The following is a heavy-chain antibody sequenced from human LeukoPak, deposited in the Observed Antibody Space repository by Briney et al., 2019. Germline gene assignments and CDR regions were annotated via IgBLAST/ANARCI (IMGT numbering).Heavy chain of an antibody. CDR2: IYHSGSI. CDR1: GDSINSLDL. CDR3: ARRADN. V-gene: IGHV4-4*02. Sequence: SETLSLTCTVSGDSINSLDLWSWVRQPPGKGLEWIGEIYHSGSINYNPSLKSRVTISVDKSKNQFSLKLNSVTAADTAMYYCARRADNWGQGTLVTVSS. J-gene: IGHJ4*02.